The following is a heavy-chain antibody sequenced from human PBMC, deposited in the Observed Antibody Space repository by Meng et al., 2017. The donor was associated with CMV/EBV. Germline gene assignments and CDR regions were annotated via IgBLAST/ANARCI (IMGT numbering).Heavy chain of an antibody. CDR3: ARGFRDAGGTYYYYGMDV. Sequence: ASVKVSCKASGYTFTSYDINWVRQATGQGLEWMGWMNPNSGNPGYAQKFQGRVTITRNTSISTAYMELSSLRSEDTAVYYCARGFRDAGGTYYYYGMDVWGQGTTVTVSS. J-gene: IGHJ6*02. CDR2: MNPNSGNP. D-gene: IGHD5-24*01. CDR1: GYTFTSYD. V-gene: IGHV1-8*03.